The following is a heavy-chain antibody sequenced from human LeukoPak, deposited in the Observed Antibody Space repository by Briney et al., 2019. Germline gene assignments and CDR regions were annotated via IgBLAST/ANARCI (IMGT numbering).Heavy chain of an antibody. CDR1: GGTFSSYA. Sequence: ASVKVSCKASGGTFSSYAISWVRQAPGQGLEWMGGIIPIFGTANYAQKFQGRVTMTRDTSTSTVYMELSSLRSEDTAVYYCARGRSSGYYLHYFDYWGQGTPVTVSS. D-gene: IGHD3-3*01. J-gene: IGHJ4*02. CDR2: IIPIFGTA. CDR3: ARGRSSGYYLHYFDY. V-gene: IGHV1-69*05.